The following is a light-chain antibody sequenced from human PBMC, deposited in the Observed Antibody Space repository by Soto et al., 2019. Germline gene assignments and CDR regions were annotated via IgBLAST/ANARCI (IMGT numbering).Light chain of an antibody. CDR1: QSVSSY. V-gene: IGKV3-15*01. J-gene: IGKJ1*01. Sequence: EIVMTQSPATLSVSPGERATLSCRASQSVSSYLAWFQQKPGQAHRLLIYDASTRATGIPVRFSGSGSGTEFTLTISSLQSEDFGVYYCQQNKDWPGTFGQGTKVEIK. CDR2: DAS. CDR3: QQNKDWPGT.